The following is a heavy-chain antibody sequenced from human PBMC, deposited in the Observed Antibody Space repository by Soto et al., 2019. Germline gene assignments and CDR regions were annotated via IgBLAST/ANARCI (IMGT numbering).Heavy chain of an antibody. CDR3: ARHTSSGWYYFDY. D-gene: IGHD6-19*01. CDR1: GYRFTDYW. J-gene: IGHJ4*02. Sequence: GESLKISCKGSGYRFTDYWIGWVRQMPGKGLEWMGIIYPGDSDTTYSPSFQGQVTISADKSISTAYLQWSSLKASDTAMYYCARHTSSGWYYFDYWGQGTLVTVSS. CDR2: IYPGDSDT. V-gene: IGHV5-51*01.